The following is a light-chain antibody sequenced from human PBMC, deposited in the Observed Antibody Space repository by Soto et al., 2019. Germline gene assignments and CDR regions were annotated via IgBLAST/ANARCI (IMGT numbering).Light chain of an antibody. CDR1: SSDVGSYKF. V-gene: IGLV2-23*01. J-gene: IGLJ2*01. CDR3: CSYAGSSTLV. CDR2: EGS. Sequence: QSALTQPASVSGSPGQSITISCTGTSSDVGSYKFVSWYQHHPGKAPKLMIYEGSKRPSGISSRFSGSKSGNTASLTVSGLQAEDEADYYCCSYAGSSTLVFGGGTKVTVL.